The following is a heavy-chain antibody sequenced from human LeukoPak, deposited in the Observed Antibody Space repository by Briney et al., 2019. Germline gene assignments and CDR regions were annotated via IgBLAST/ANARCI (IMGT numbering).Heavy chain of an antibody. V-gene: IGHV1-69*01. CDR1: GGTFSSYA. CDR2: IIPIFGTA. D-gene: IGHD3-10*01. Sequence: ASVKVSCKASGGTFSSYAISWVRQAPGQGLEWMGGIIPIFGTANYAQKFQGRVTITADESTSTAYMELSSLRSEDTAVYYCARDSTMVRGVHDYWGQGTLVTVSS. J-gene: IGHJ4*02. CDR3: ARDSTMVRGVHDY.